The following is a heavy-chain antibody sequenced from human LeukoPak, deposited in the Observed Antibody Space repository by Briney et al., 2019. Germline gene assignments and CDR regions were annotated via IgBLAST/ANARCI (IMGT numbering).Heavy chain of an antibody. CDR2: INPSGGST. J-gene: IGHJ4*02. Sequence: GASVKVSCKASGYTFTSYYMHWVRQAPGQGLEWMGIINPSGGSTSYAQPFEGRVNVTRDKSTSKVYMELSSLRHADTDVYYWARGFHDYGDYEGYYFDYWGQGTLVTVSS. V-gene: IGHV1-46*01. D-gene: IGHD4-17*01. CDR3: ARGFHDYGDYEGYYFDY. CDR1: GYTFTSYY.